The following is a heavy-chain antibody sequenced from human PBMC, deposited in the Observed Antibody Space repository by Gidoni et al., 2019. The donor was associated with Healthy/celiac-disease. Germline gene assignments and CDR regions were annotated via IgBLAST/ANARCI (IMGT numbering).Heavy chain of an antibody. CDR1: GYTFTSYG. CDR2: IGAYNGNT. J-gene: IGHJ6*03. Sequence: QVQLVQSGAEVKKPGASVKVSCKASGYTFTSYGISGVRQAPGQGLEWLGWIGAYNGNTSYAQKLQGRVTMTTDTSTSTAYMELRSLRSDDTAVYYCARGPYCSGGSCLDYYYYYYMDVWGKGTTVTVSS. CDR3: ARGPYCSGGSCLDYYYYYYMDV. V-gene: IGHV1-18*01. D-gene: IGHD2-15*01.